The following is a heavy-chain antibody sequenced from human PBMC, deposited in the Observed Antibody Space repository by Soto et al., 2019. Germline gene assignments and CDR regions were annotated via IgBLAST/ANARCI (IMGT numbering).Heavy chain of an antibody. V-gene: IGHV3-23*01. D-gene: IGHD4-17*01. J-gene: IGHJ6*02. Sequence: GGSLRLSCAASGFTFSSYAMSWVRQAPGKGLEWVSAISGSGGSTYYADSVKGRFTISRDNSKNTLYLQMNSLRAEDTAVYYCEKALDYGDFDRYYYYGMDVWGQGTTVTVSS. CDR2: ISGSGGST. CDR1: GFTFSSYA. CDR3: EKALDYGDFDRYYYYGMDV.